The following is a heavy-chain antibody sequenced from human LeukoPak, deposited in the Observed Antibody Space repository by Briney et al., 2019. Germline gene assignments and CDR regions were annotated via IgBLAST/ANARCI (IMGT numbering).Heavy chain of an antibody. V-gene: IGHV1-2*02. J-gene: IGHJ6*02. CDR3: AREMEYDTSTGYHYAMDI. D-gene: IGHD2-8*02. CDR2: INPRSGGT. CDR1: GYPFTYYY. Sequence: ASVRVSCEASGYPFTYYYLNWVRQAPGQGLEWMGWINPRSGGTDFAQEFQGRVTMTRDTSIHTAYMELSRLTSGDTAVYYCAREMEYDTSTGYHYAMDIWGQGTRVTVSS.